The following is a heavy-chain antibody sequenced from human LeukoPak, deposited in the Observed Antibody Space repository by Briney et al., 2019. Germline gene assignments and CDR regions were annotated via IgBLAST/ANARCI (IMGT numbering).Heavy chain of an antibody. CDR2: MNPNSGNT. CDR1: GYTFTSYD. D-gene: IGHD3-9*01. Sequence: APVKVSCKAAGYTFTSYDINWVRQATGQGLEWMGWMNPNSGNTGYAQKFQGRVTMTRNTSISTAYMELSSLRSEDTAVYYCARGNSDHYDILTGYYGVYYYYGMDVWGRGTTVTVSS. J-gene: IGHJ6*02. V-gene: IGHV1-8*01. CDR3: ARGNSDHYDILTGYYGVYYYYGMDV.